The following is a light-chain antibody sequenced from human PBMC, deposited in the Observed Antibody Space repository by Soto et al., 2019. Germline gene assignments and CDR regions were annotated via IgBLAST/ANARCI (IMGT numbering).Light chain of an antibody. CDR3: QQSDSSRFT. Sequence: EIVLTRSPVTLSSSPVEKATISLRPRHRVSSSYLAWYQQKPGLAPTLLIYGASSRATGIPDRFSGSGSGTDFTLTISSLQPEDFAVYYCQQSDSSRFTFGQGTKVDIK. V-gene: IGKV3-20*01. CDR2: GAS. CDR1: HRVSSSY. J-gene: IGKJ1*01.